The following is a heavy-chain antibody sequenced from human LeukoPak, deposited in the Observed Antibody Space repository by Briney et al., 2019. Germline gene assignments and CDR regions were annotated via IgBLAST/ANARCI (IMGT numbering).Heavy chain of an antibody. CDR1: GGPISRDEYS. J-gene: IGHJ4*02. CDR3: ARAVVQDDYSSLFDY. V-gene: IGHV4-30-4*01. D-gene: IGHD4-11*01. CDR2: IYYSGST. Sequence: SETLSLTCTVSGGPISRDEYSWNWIRQPPGKGLEWIGHIYYSGSTDYNPSLRSRLTISVDTSKNQFSLNLNSVSGADTAVYYCARAVVQDDYSSLFDYWGRGTLVTVSS.